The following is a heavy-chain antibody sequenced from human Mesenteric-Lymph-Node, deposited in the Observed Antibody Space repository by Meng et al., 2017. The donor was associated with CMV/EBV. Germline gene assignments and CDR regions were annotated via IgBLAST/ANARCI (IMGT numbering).Heavy chain of an antibody. V-gene: IGHV3-21*01. D-gene: IGHD2-2*01. CDR1: GFTFSTYN. CDR2: ITSSSAYI. J-gene: IGHJ3*02. CDR3: ATDRGKVPSRPGAFNI. Sequence: GGSLRLSCAASGFTFSTYNMNWVRQAPGKGLEWVSFITSSSAYIYYADSVKGRFTISRDNANKSLYLHMNSLRAEDTAVYYCATDRGKVPSRPGAFNIWGQGTMVTVSS.